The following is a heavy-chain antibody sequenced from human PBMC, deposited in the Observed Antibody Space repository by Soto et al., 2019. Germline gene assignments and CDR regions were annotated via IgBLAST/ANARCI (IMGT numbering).Heavy chain of an antibody. Sequence: SVKASCKASGFTFTSSAVQWVRQARGQRLEWIGWIGVGSGNRHYAQKFQERVTITRDMSTNTAYMELSSLRSEDTAVYYCAAPGVNFDRWGQGKLVTVSS. CDR2: IGVGSGNR. CDR1: GFTFTSSA. V-gene: IGHV1-58*01. D-gene: IGHD2-8*01. CDR3: AAPGVNFDR. J-gene: IGHJ4*02.